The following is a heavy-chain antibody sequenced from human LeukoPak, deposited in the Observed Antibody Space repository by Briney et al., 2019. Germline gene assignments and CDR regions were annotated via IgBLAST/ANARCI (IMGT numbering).Heavy chain of an antibody. CDR3: AKARYTAGWYTFDY. V-gene: IGHV3-23*01. CDR1: GFTFSSYG. Sequence: GGSLRLSCAASGFTFSSYGMHWVRHTPGKGLEWVSIIRGSDGSTYYADSVKGRFTTSRDNPKNTLYLEMNNLRAEDTALYYCAKARYTAGWYTFDYWGQGTQVTVSS. CDR2: IRGSDGST. D-gene: IGHD6-19*01. J-gene: IGHJ4*02.